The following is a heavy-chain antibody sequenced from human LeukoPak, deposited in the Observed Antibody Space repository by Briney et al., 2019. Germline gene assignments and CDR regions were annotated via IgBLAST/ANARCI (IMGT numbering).Heavy chain of an antibody. D-gene: IGHD2-2*01. Sequence: SETLSLTCAVYGGSFSGYYWSWIRQPPGKGLEWIGEINHSGSTNYNPSLKSRVTISVDTSKTQFSLKLSSVTAADTAVYYCARSIAVPAVNWFDPWGQGTLVTVSS. CDR2: INHSGST. CDR1: GGSFSGYY. CDR3: ARSIAVPAVNWFDP. J-gene: IGHJ5*02. V-gene: IGHV4-34*01.